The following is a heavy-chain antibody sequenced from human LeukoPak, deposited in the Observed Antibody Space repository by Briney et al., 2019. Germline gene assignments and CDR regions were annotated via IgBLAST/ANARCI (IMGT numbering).Heavy chain of an antibody. CDR3: AKDPHSSGWYGYAFDI. CDR2: ISWNSGSI. D-gene: IGHD6-19*01. Sequence: GRSLRLSCAASGFTFDDYAVHWVRQAPGKGLEWVSGISWNSGSIGYADSVKGRFTISRDNAKNSLYLQMNSLRAEDTALYYCAKDPHSSGWYGYAFDIWGQGTMVTVSS. J-gene: IGHJ3*02. V-gene: IGHV3-9*01. CDR1: GFTFDDYA.